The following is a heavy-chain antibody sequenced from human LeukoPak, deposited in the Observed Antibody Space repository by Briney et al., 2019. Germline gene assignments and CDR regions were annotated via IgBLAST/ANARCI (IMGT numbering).Heavy chain of an antibody. D-gene: IGHD5-12*01. CDR1: GFTVSSNY. CDR2: IYSGGST. CDR3: ARLGFGGYDYWGTYYYYYGMDV. J-gene: IGHJ6*02. Sequence: GGSLRLSCAASGFTVSSNYMSWVRQAPGKGLEWVSVIYSGGSTYYADSVKGRFTISRDNSKNTLYLQMNGLRAEDTAVYYCARLGFGGYDYWGTYYYYYGMDVWGQGTTVTVSS. V-gene: IGHV3-66*01.